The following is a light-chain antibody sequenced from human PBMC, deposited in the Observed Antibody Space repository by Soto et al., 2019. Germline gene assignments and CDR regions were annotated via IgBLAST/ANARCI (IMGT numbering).Light chain of an antibody. CDR2: EGS. V-gene: IGLV2-23*01. J-gene: IGLJ3*02. CDR1: SSDVGGQKL. CDR3: GSYSGSTNWV. Sequence: QSALTQPASVSGSPGQSITISCTGTSSDVGGQKLVSWYQQHPGKAPKVLLYEGSERPSGVSDRFSGSKSGNTASLTISGLQFEDEADYYCGSYSGSTNWVFGGGTKLTVL.